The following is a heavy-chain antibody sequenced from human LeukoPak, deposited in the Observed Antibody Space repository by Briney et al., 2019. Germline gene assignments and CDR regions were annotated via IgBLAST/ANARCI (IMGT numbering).Heavy chain of an antibody. CDR1: GGSISSGGYY. CDR2: IYYSGST. J-gene: IGHJ4*02. Sequence: SETLSLTCTVSGGSISSGGYYWSWICQHPGKGLEWIGYIYYSGSTYYNPSLKSRVTISVDTSKNQFSLKLSSVTAADTAVYYCARECSSTSCYSGTNSDYWGQGTLVTVSS. D-gene: IGHD2-2*02. V-gene: IGHV4-31*03. CDR3: ARECSSTSCYSGTNSDY.